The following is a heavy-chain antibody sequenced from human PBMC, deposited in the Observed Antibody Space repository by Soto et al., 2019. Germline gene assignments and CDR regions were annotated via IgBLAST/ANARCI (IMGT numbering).Heavy chain of an antibody. D-gene: IGHD3-22*01. CDR3: TTGYYYDRSGYYYFDY. J-gene: IGHJ4*02. V-gene: IGHV1-18*01. Sequence: ASVKVSCKASGYTFTSYGISWVRQAAAQGLEWMGWISAYNGNTNYAQKLQGRVTMTTDTSTSTAYMELRSLRSDDTAVYYCTTGYYYDRSGYYYFDYWGQGTLVTVSS. CDR1: GYTFTSYG. CDR2: ISAYNGNT.